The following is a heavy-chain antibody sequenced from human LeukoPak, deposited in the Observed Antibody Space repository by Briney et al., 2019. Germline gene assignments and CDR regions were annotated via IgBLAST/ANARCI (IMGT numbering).Heavy chain of an antibody. CDR2: IYYSGST. J-gene: IGHJ4*02. D-gene: IGHD6-13*01. V-gene: IGHV4-39*01. CDR3: ARHLWQQLAFFDY. Sequence: NPLETLSLTCTVSGGSISSSSYYWGWIRQPPGKGLEWIGSIYYSGSTYYNPSLKSRVTISVDTSKNQFSLKLSSVTAADTAVYYCARHLWQQLAFFDYWGQGTLVTVSS. CDR1: GGSISSSSYY.